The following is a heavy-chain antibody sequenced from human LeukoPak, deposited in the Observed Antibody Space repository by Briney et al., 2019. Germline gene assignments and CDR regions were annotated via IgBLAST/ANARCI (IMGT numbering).Heavy chain of an antibody. CDR1: GFTFINYA. CDR3: ARHLASSGSYLLDY. CDR2: ICGNAACT. D-gene: IGHD2-2*02. V-gene: IGHV3-23*01. Sequence: SGGSLRPSCAASGFTFINYAMSWVRQAPGRGLEWVSVICGNAACTLYADSVKGRFIISRDNSRNTMYLYLQMNSLRAEDTAVYYCARHLASSGSYLLDYWGQGTPVTVSS. J-gene: IGHJ4*02.